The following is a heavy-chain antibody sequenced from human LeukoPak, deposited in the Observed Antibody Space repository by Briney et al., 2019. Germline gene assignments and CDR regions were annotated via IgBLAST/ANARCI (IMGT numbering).Heavy chain of an antibody. Sequence: SETLSLTCTVSGGSISSSSYYWGWIRQPPGKGLEWIGSIYYSGSTYYNPSLKSRVTISVDTSKNQISLRLNSVTAADTAVYYCARGGVESGSYYDYFDYWGQGTLVTVPS. J-gene: IGHJ4*02. CDR2: IYYSGST. V-gene: IGHV4-39*07. D-gene: IGHD1-26*01. CDR3: ARGGVESGSYYDYFDY. CDR1: GGSISSSSYY.